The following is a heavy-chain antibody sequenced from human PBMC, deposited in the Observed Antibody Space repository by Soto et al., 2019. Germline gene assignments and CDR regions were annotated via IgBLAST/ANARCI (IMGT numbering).Heavy chain of an antibody. V-gene: IGHV3-33*01. CDR2: IWYDGSNK. CDR1: GFTFSSYG. CDR3: ARDSRYYDFWSGYYDNWFDP. Sequence: GGSLRLSCAASGFTFSSYGMHWVRQAPGKGLEWVAVIWYDGSNKYYADSVKGRFTISRDNSENTLYLQMNSLRAEDTAVYYCARDSRYYDFWSGYYDNWFDPWGQGTLVTVSS. J-gene: IGHJ5*02. D-gene: IGHD3-3*01.